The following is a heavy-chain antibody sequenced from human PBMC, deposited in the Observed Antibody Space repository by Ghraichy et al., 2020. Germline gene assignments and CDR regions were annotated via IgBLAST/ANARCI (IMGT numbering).Heavy chain of an antibody. J-gene: IGHJ4*02. V-gene: IGHV3-23*01. D-gene: IGHD5-12*01. CDR3: AKLEGYNGFENFDS. Sequence: GALRLSCAASGFTFSNYAMSWVRQAPGKGLEWVSAISGSGASTYYVDSVKGRFTISRDTSKNTLYLQMNSLRAEDTAVYYCAKLEGYNGFENFDSWGQGTLVTVSS. CDR2: ISGSGAST. CDR1: GFTFSNYA.